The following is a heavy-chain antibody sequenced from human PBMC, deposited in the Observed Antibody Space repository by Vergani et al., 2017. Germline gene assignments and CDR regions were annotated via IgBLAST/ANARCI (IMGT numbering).Heavy chain of an antibody. CDR2: IYYSGST. V-gene: IGHV4-31*03. CDR1: GCSISSGGYY. J-gene: IGHJ2*01. CDR3: ERGGDIVTGYYGGWYFDL. Sequence: VQLQESGPGLVQPSQTLSLTCTVSGCSISSGGYYWSWIRQHPGKGLEWIGYIYYSGSTYYTPSLKSRVTISVDTYKNQFSLKLSSVTAADTAVYYCERGGDIVTGYYGGWYFDLWGRGTLVTVSS. D-gene: IGHD3-9*01.